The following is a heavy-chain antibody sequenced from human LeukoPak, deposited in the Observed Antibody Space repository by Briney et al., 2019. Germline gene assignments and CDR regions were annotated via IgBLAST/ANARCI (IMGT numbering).Heavy chain of an antibody. CDR3: ANYDFWSGHGGGY. Sequence: SETLSLTCAVSGYSISSGYYWDWIRQPPGKGLEWIGSIYHSGSTYYNPSLKSRVTISVDTSKNQFSLKLSSVTAADTAVYYCANYDFWSGHGGGYWGQGTLVTVSS. CDR1: GYSISSGYY. J-gene: IGHJ4*02. CDR2: IYHSGST. D-gene: IGHD3-3*01. V-gene: IGHV4-38-2*01.